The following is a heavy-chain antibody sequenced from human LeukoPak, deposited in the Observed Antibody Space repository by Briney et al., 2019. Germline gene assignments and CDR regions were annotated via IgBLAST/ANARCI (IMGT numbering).Heavy chain of an antibody. Sequence: SETLSLTRAVYGGSFSGYYWSWIRQPPGKGLEWIGEINHSGSTNYNPSLKSRVTISVDTSKNQFSLKLSSVTAADTAVYYCARTRHHYDILTGYYPRGYYYYMDVWGKGTTVTVSS. CDR2: INHSGST. D-gene: IGHD3-9*01. J-gene: IGHJ6*03. V-gene: IGHV4-34*01. CDR3: ARTRHHYDILTGYYPRGYYYYMDV. CDR1: GGSFSGYY.